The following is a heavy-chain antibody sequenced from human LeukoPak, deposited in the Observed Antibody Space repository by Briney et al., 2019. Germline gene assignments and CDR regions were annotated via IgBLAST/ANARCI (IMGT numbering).Heavy chain of an antibody. CDR3: ARDSMVRGVMSY. CDR2: ISSSSSYI. CDR1: GSTFSSYS. Sequence: GGSLRLSCAASGSTFSSYSMNWVRQAPGKGLEWVSSISSSSSYIYYADSVRGRFTISRDNAKKSLYLQMNSLRAEDTAVYYCARDSMVRGVMSYWGQGTLVTVSS. J-gene: IGHJ4*02. D-gene: IGHD3-10*01. V-gene: IGHV3-21*01.